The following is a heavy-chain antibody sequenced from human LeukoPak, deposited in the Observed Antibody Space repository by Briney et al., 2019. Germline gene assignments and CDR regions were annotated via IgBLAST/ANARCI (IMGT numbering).Heavy chain of an antibody. J-gene: IGHJ4*02. V-gene: IGHV1-18*01. CDR1: GYRFTSYG. CDR2: VGAYNGNT. D-gene: IGHD3-16*01. CDR3: ARDQQIFGYYGSSSGTMGFDH. Sequence: GASVKVSCKAFGYRFTSYGISWVRQAPGQGLEWMGWVGAYNGNTNYAQKLQGRVTMTTDTSTSTAYMELRSLRSDDTAVYYCARDQQIFGYYGSSSGTMGFDHWGQGTLVTVSS.